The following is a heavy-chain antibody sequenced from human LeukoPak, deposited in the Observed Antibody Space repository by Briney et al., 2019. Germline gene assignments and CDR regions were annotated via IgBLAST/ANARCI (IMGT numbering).Heavy chain of an antibody. J-gene: IGHJ5*02. CDR3: ARGFSPYNWFGP. D-gene: IGHD2/OR15-2a*01. CDR1: GGSVNSGGYY. V-gene: IGHV4-31*03. CDR2: FHYSGST. Sequence: SETLSLTCTVSGGSVNSGGYYWCWIRQHPGKGLEWIGNFHYSGSTYYNPSLKSRVTISVDTSKNQFSLKLSSVTAADTAVYYCARGFSPYNWFGPWGQGTLVTVSS.